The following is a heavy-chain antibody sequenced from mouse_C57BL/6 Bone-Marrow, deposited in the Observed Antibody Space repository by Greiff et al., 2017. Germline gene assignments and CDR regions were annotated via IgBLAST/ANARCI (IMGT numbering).Heavy chain of an antibody. CDR3: ARATGWFAY. V-gene: IGHV5-17*01. Sequence: EVKLVESGGGLVKPGGSLKLSCAASGFTFSDYGMHCVRQAPEKGLEWVAYISSGSSTIYYADTVKGRFTISRDNAKNTLFLQMTSLRSEDTAMYYCARATGWFAYWGQGTRVTVSA. J-gene: IGHJ3*01. CDR2: ISSGSSTI. D-gene: IGHD4-1*01. CDR1: GFTFSDYG.